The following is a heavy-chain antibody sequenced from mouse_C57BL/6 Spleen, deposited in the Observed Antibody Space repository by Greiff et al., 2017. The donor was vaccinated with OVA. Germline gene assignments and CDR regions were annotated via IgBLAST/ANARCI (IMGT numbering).Heavy chain of an antibody. CDR1: GFSLSTFGMG. Sequence: QVTLKESGPGILQPSQTLSLTCSFSGFSLSTFGMGVGWIRQPSGKGLEWLAHIWWDDDKYYNPALKSRLTISKDTSKNQVFLKIAKVDTADTATYYCARIYYDYDDGYAMDYWGQGTSVTVSS. J-gene: IGHJ4*01. CDR2: IWWDDDK. D-gene: IGHD2-4*01. CDR3: ARIYYDYDDGYAMDY. V-gene: IGHV8-8*01.